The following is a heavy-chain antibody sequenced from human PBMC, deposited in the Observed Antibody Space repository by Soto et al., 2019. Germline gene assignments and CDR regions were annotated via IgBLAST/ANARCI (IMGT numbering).Heavy chain of an antibody. CDR3: ARGSTDSYPGSRIFDF. J-gene: IGHJ4*02. V-gene: IGHV3-23*01. D-gene: IGHD3-10*01. Sequence: GGSLRLSCVASGLTFGSRAMSWVRQAPGEGLQWVSTITDTGGYAKYADSVRGRFVISRDNSKKTLYLQMTSLTAEDSAMYFCARGSTDSYPGSRIFDFWGRGTLVTVSS. CDR2: ITDTGGYA. CDR1: GLTFGSRA.